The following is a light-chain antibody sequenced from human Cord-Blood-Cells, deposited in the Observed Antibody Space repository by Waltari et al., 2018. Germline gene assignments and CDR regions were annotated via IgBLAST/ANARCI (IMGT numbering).Light chain of an antibody. J-gene: IGKJ4*01. V-gene: IGKV3-15*01. CDR1: QRVSSN. CDR2: GAS. CDR3: QQYNNWPPLT. Sequence: IVMTQSPATLSVSPGERATFSCTARQRVSSNLAWYQQKPGQAPRLLIYGASTRATGIPARFSGSGSGTEFTLTISSLQSEDFAVYYCQQYNNWPPLTFGGGTKVEIK.